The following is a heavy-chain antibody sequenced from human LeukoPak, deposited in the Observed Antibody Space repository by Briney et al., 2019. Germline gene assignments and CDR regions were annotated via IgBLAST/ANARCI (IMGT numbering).Heavy chain of an antibody. V-gene: IGHV4-59*08. D-gene: IGHD6-13*01. CDR1: GGSISSYY. Sequence: SETLSLICTVSGGSISSYYWSWIRQPPGKGLEWIGYIYYSGSTNYNPSLKSRVTISVDTSKNQFSLKLSSVTAADTAVYYCARIAAAGISYYYYYGMDVWGQGTTVTVSS. J-gene: IGHJ6*02. CDR3: ARIAAAGISYYYYYGMDV. CDR2: IYYSGST.